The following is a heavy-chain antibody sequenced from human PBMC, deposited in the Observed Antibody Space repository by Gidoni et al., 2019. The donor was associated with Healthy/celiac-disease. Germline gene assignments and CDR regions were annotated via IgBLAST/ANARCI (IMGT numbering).Heavy chain of an antibody. CDR1: GGTFNTYP. D-gene: IGHD4-17*01. CDR2: IVPLFGTA. Sequence: QVLLVQSGAEVRKPGSSVKVSCRASGGTFNTYPINWVRQAPGQGLEWVGGIVPLFGTANYAQKFQGRVTITADRSTRTAYMDLSSLRSEDTAVYYCARGVGYDDLPESLAYWGQGTLVTVSS. CDR3: ARGVGYDDLPESLAY. V-gene: IGHV1-69*14. J-gene: IGHJ4*01.